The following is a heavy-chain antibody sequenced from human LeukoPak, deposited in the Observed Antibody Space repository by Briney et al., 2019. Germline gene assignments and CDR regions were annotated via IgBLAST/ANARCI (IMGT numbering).Heavy chain of an antibody. J-gene: IGHJ6*03. CDR3: ARHGHCTNGVCYSNYYYYMDV. CDR2: IYPDDSDT. V-gene: IGHV5-51*01. D-gene: IGHD2-8*01. Sequence: GXSLKISCQGSGYNFTSYWIGWVRQLPGKGLEWMGIIYPDDSDTRYSPSFEGQVIISVDKSISTAYLQWSSLKASGTATYYCARHGHCTNGVCYSNYYYYMDVWGKGTTVTVSS. CDR1: GYNFTSYW.